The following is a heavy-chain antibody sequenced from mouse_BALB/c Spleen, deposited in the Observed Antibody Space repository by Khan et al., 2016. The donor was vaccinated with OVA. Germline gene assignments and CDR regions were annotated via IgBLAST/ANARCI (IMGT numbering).Heavy chain of an antibody. J-gene: IGHJ3*01. Sequence: EVMLVESGGDLVKPGGSLNLSCEASGFTFSSYGMSWLRQTPDKRLEWVATISNGGSSNYFPASVKGRLTISRDNAKNTLSLQMSSLKSEDTAMYDCARHRFITPKAWDAYWGQGTLVTV. D-gene: IGHD1-1*01. CDR2: ISNGGSSN. CDR3: ARHRFITPKAWDAY. CDR1: GFTFSSYG. V-gene: IGHV5-6*01.